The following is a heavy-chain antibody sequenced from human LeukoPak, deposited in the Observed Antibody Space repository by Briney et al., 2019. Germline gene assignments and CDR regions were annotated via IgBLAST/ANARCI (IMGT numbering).Heavy chain of an antibody. CDR3: ARVGRVPGSYYAYYYYGMDV. Sequence: GESLKISCKGSGYSFTSYWIGWVRQMPGKGLEWMGIIYPGDSDTRYSPSFQGQVTISADKSISTAYLQWSSLEASDTAMYYCARVGRVPGSYYAYYYYGMDVWGQGTTVTVSS. D-gene: IGHD3-10*01. V-gene: IGHV5-51*01. CDR1: GYSFTSYW. CDR2: IYPGDSDT. J-gene: IGHJ6*02.